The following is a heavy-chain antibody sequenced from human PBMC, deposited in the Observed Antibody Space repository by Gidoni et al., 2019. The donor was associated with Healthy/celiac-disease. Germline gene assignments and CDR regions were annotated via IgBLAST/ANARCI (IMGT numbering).Heavy chain of an antibody. CDR3: TRQGGGYCGGDCFPD. J-gene: IGHJ4*02. CDR1: GFTCSGYD. D-gene: IGHD2-21*02. Sequence: EVQLVESGGGLVQHGGALKRSCAASGFTCSGYDMHGVRQASGKGLEWVGRIRSKANIYATAYAASVTVRFTISRDDSKNTAYLQMNSLKTEDTSVYYCTRQGGGYCGGDCFPDWGQGTLVTVSS. V-gene: IGHV3-73*02. CDR2: IRSKANIYAT.